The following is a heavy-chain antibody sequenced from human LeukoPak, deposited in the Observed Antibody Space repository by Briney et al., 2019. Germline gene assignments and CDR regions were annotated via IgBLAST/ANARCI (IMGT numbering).Heavy chain of an antibody. CDR3: ARAAWYSSSWQEGYYFDY. CDR2: IYSGDTT. CDR1: GFTVNNY. V-gene: IGHV3-53*01. Sequence: QSGGSLRLSCAASGFTVNNYMNWVRPAPGKGLEWGSVIYSGDTTYYADSVKGRFTISRDTSKNTLYLQMNSLRADDTAVYYCARAAWYSSSWQEGYYFDYWGQGTLVTVSS. D-gene: IGHD6-13*01. J-gene: IGHJ4*02.